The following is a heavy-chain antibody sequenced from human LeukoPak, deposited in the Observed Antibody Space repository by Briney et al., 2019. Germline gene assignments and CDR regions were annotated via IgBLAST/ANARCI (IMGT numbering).Heavy chain of an antibody. J-gene: IGHJ3*02. CDR2: IYTSGST. CDR3: ARGPHYYDSSGIDAFDI. CDR1: GYSISSGYY. Sequence: SETLSLTCAVSGYSISSGYYWSWIRQPAGKGLEWIGRIYTSGSTNYNPSLKSRVTMSVDTSKNQFSLKLSSVTAADTAVYYCARGPHYYDSSGIDAFDIWGQGTMVTVSS. D-gene: IGHD3-22*01. V-gene: IGHV4-4*07.